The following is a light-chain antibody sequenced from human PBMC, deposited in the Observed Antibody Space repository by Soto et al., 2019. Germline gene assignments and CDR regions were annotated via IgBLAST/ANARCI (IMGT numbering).Light chain of an antibody. CDR3: QQYGGSPYT. CDR1: QSVRSNY. Sequence: ENVLTQSPGTLSLSPGERATLSCRASQSVRSNYLAWYQQKPGQAPRLLFYGASSRATGIPDRFSGTGSGTDFTLTISRLEPEDFAVYYCQQYGGSPYTFGQGTKLEIK. CDR2: GAS. J-gene: IGKJ2*01. V-gene: IGKV3-20*01.